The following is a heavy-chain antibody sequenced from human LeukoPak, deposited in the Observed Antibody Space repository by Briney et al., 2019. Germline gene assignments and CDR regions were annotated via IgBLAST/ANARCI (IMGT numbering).Heavy chain of an antibody. D-gene: IGHD3-22*01. V-gene: IGHV3-48*01. CDR3: AKGSYYNSSGSFYFDY. CDR1: GFTFSDYN. Sequence: GGSLRLSCAASGFTFSDYNINWVRQAPGKGLEWVSYISSSSATLYYAGSVKGRFTISRDNSKNTLYVQVNSLGTEDTAAYYCAKGSYYNSSGSFYFDYWGQGTLVTVSS. J-gene: IGHJ4*02. CDR2: ISSSSATL.